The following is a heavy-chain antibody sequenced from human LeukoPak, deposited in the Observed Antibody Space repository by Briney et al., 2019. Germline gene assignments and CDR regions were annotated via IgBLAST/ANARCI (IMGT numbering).Heavy chain of an antibody. D-gene: IGHD4-17*01. Sequence: TSETLSLTCTVSGGSISSDDYYWSWIRQPPGKGLEWIGYIYYSGSTYYNPSLKTRVTMSVETSKNQFSLKVSSVTAADTAVFYCARTTVPTSMHFDYWGQGTLVTVSS. CDR1: GGSISSDDYY. CDR3: ARTTVPTSMHFDY. V-gene: IGHV4-30-4*01. J-gene: IGHJ4*02. CDR2: IYYSGST.